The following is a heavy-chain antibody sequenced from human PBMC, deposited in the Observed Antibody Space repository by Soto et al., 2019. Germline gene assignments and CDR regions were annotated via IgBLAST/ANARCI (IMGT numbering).Heavy chain of an antibody. CDR3: ARDERHWINHECDTFWFDP. CDR1: GYSFTADF. CDR2: IDPNNGAT. Sequence: QVQLVQSGPEVKKAAASVKVSCKCSGYSFTADFIQWMRQAPGQGLERMGCIDPNNGATNYAQKFHDRVTMTRDTSINTVYSELNRLTSDDTAVYFCARDERHWINHECDTFWFDPWGQLSLVTVSS. V-gene: IGHV1-2*02. D-gene: IGHD5-18*01. J-gene: IGHJ5*02.